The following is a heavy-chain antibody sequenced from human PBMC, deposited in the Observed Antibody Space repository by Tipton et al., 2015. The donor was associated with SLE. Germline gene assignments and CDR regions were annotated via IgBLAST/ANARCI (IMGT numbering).Heavy chain of an antibody. V-gene: IGHV4-61*09. D-gene: IGHD6-19*01. CDR3: AREVAVAASFYYYYGMDV. CDR2: IYTSGST. J-gene: IGHJ6*02. CDR1: GGSINSSTYY. Sequence: TLSLTCTVSGGSINSSTYYWSWIRQPAGKGLEWIGYIYTSGSTNYNPSLKSRVTISVDTSKNQFSLKLSSVTAADTAVYYCAREVAVAASFYYYYGMDVWGQGTTVTVSS.